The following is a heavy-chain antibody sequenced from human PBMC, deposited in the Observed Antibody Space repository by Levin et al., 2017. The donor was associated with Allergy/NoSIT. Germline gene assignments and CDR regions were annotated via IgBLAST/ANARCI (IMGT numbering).Heavy chain of an antibody. CDR1: GFTFSSYA. D-gene: IGHD3-10*01. CDR3: AKEGFGELLYVYYYDGMDG. V-gene: IGHV3-23*01. J-gene: IGHJ6*02. CDR2: ISGSGGST. Sequence: PGGSLRLSCAASGFTFSSYAMSWVRQAPGKGLEWVSAISGSGGSTYYADSVKGRFTISRDNSKNTLYLQMNSLRAEDTAVYYCAKEGFGELLYVYYYDGMDGWGQGTTVTVSS.